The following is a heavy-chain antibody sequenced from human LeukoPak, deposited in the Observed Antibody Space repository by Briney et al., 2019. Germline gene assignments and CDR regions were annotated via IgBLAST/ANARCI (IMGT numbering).Heavy chain of an antibody. Sequence: ASVKVSCKASGYTFTGYYMHWVRQAPGQGLEWMGWINPNSGGTNYAQKFQGRVTMTRDTSISTAYMELSRLRSDRTAVYYCARDRLGDDFWSGYYRWFDPWGQGTLVTVSS. CDR1: GYTFTGYY. CDR2: INPNSGGT. D-gene: IGHD3-3*01. V-gene: IGHV1-2*02. CDR3: ARDRLGDDFWSGYYRWFDP. J-gene: IGHJ5*02.